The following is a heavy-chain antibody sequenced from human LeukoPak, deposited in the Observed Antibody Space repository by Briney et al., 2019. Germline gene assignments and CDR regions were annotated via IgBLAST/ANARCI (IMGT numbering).Heavy chain of an antibody. CDR2: FDPEDGET. Sequence: ASVKVSCKVSGYTLTELSMHWVRQAPGKGLEWMGGFDPEDGETIYAQKFQGRVTMTEDTSTDTAYMELSSLRSDDTAVYYCARDNSVGGIAWWFDPWGQGTLVTVSS. V-gene: IGHV1-24*01. CDR1: GYTLTELS. CDR3: ARDNSVGGIAWWFDP. J-gene: IGHJ5*02. D-gene: IGHD1-26*01.